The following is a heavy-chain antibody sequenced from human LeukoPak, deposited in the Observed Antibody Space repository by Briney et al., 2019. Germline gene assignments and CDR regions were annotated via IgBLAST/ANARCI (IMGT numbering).Heavy chain of an antibody. CDR3: AIMHPYYNGSGYWVQ. Sequence: GGSLRLSCAASGFTFSSYAMSWVRQAPGKGLEWVSGISTSGGSSSYADSVKGRFTISRDNPRNTLYMQMNSLRAEDTALYYCAIMHPYYNGSGYWVQWGQGTLVTVSS. D-gene: IGHD3-22*01. V-gene: IGHV3-23*01. J-gene: IGHJ4*02. CDR1: GFTFSSYA. CDR2: ISTSGGSS.